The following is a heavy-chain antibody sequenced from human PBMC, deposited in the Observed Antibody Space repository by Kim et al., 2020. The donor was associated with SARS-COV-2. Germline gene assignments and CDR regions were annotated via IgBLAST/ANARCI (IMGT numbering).Heavy chain of an antibody. CDR1: GGSINSGDFW. CDR3: ARSMGSTNAYYKSYYFDL. Sequence: SETLSLTCTVSGGSINSGDFWWGWIRQPPGKGLEWIGSLYYSGSTYYSPSFRPRVSISLDASKTDFSLRLAALTAADTDVYYCARSMGSTNAYYKSYYFDLWGQGTLVTVAS. J-gene: IGHJ4*02. D-gene: IGHD3-10*01. V-gene: IGHV4-39*07. CDR2: LYYSGST.